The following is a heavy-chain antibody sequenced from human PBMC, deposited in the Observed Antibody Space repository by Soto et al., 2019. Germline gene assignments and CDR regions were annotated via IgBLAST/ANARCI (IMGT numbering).Heavy chain of an antibody. D-gene: IGHD3-10*01. CDR3: AKNDGSGSYYTGTFDY. J-gene: IGHJ4*02. Sequence: QVQLVESGGGVVQPGRSLRLSCAASGFTFSSYGMHWVRQAPGKGLEWVAVISYDGSNKYYADSVKGRFTISRDNSKNTLYLQMNSLRAEDTAVYYCAKNDGSGSYYTGTFDYWGQGTLVTVSS. V-gene: IGHV3-30*18. CDR1: GFTFSSYG. CDR2: ISYDGSNK.